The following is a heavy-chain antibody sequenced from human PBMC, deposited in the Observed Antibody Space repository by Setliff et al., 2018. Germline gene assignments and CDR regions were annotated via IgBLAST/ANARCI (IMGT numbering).Heavy chain of an antibody. D-gene: IGHD6-13*01. CDR2: IYHSGST. J-gene: IGHJ6*02. Sequence: WVRQPPGKGLEWIGEIYHSGSTNYNPSLKSRVTISVDTSKNQVSLKLSSVTAADTAVYYCARDEGSSYFYGMDVWGQGTTVTVSS. CDR3: ARDEGSSYFYGMDV. V-gene: IGHV4-4*02.